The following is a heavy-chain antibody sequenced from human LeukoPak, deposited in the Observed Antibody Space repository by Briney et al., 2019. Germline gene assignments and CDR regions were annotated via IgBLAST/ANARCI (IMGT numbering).Heavy chain of an antibody. Sequence: PGRSLRLSCAASGFTFDDYAMHWVRQAPGKGLEWVSGVTWNSGNIGYAGSVKGRFTISRDNAKNSLYLQMNSLRPEDTALYYCAKDIALYSSGWMTIDYWGQGTLVTISS. D-gene: IGHD6-19*01. V-gene: IGHV3-9*01. CDR1: GFTFDDYA. CDR3: AKDIALYSSGWMTIDY. J-gene: IGHJ4*02. CDR2: VTWNSGNI.